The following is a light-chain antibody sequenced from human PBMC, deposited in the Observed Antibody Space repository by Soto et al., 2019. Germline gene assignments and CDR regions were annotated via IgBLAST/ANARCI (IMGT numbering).Light chain of an antibody. V-gene: IGKV3D-20*01. J-gene: IGKJ5*01. CDR2: GTS. CDR1: QSVSSSY. CDR3: HHYFGSPIT. Sequence: VLLTQSPTTLSLSQGERGSLSCGASQSVSSSYVAWYQHKPGLAPRLLIHGTSSRAIGIPDRFSGSGSGTDFTLTISRLEPEDFAVYYCHHYFGSPITFGQGTRLEIK.